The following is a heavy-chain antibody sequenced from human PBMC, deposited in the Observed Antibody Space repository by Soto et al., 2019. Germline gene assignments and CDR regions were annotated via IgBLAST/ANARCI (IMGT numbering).Heavy chain of an antibody. D-gene: IGHD2-21*02. Sequence: PSETLSLTCNVSGDSISSGDYYWSWIRQPPGKGLEWIGYIPYTGSTSYNPSLESRITMSVDTSKNQFSLRLTSVTAADTAVYFCARVVTGTMRFDSWGQGTLVTVSS. J-gene: IGHJ4*02. CDR1: GDSISSGDYY. CDR3: ARVVTGTMRFDS. CDR2: IPYTGST. V-gene: IGHV4-30-4*01.